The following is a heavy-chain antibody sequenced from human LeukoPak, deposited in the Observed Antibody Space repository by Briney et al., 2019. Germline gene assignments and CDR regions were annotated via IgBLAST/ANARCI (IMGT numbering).Heavy chain of an antibody. CDR2: ISYDGSNK. J-gene: IGHJ4*02. D-gene: IGHD3-22*01. CDR3: AKEGNDSSGYYYGYFDY. V-gene: IGHV3-30*18. Sequence: PGRSLRLSCAASGFTFSSYGMHWVRQAPGKGLEWVAVISYDGSNKYYADSVKGRFTISRDNSKNTLYLQMNSLRAEDTAVYYCAKEGNDSSGYYYGYFDYWGQGTLVTVSS. CDR1: GFTFSSYG.